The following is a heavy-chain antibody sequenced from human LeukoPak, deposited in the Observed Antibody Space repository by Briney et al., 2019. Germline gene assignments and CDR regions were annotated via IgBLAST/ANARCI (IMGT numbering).Heavy chain of an antibody. Sequence: ASVKVSCKASGYTFTSCGISWVRQAPGQGLEWMGWISAYNGNTNYAQKLQGRVTMTTDTSTSTAYMELRSLRSDDTAVYYCARVPPHYYGSGSYYNDRFDPWGQGTLVTVSS. CDR2: ISAYNGNT. D-gene: IGHD3-10*01. CDR3: ARVPPHYYGSGSYYNDRFDP. V-gene: IGHV1-18*01. J-gene: IGHJ5*02. CDR1: GYTFTSCG.